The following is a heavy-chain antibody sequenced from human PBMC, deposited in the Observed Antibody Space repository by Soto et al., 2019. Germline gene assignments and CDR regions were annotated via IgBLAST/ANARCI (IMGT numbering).Heavy chain of an antibody. V-gene: IGHV1-69*13. CDR3: ARRLTRPYCSGGSCYSRVEYYYYGMDV. D-gene: IGHD2-15*01. J-gene: IGHJ6*02. Sequence: SVKVSCKASGGTFSSYAISWVRLAPGQGLQWMGGLIPIFGTANYAQKFQGRVTITADESTSTAYMELSSLRSEDTAVYYCARRLTRPYCSGGSCYSRVEYYYYGMDVCGQGTTVTVSS. CDR1: GGTFSSYA. CDR2: LIPIFGTA.